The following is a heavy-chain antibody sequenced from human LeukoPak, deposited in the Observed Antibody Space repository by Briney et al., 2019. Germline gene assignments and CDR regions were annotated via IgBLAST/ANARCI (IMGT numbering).Heavy chain of an antibody. CDR2: IIPILGIA. J-gene: IGHJ4*02. D-gene: IGHD5-12*01. V-gene: IGHV1-69*04. Sequence: GASVKVSCKASGGTFSSYAISWVRQAPGQGLEWMGRIIPILGIANYAQKFQGRVTITADKSTSTAYMELSSLRSEDTAVYYCARDRMATITKGGTFDYWGQGTLVTVSS. CDR1: GGTFSSYA. CDR3: ARDRMATITKGGTFDY.